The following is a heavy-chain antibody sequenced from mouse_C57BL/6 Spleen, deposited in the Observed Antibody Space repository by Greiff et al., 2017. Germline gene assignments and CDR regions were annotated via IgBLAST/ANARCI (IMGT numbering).Heavy chain of an antibody. V-gene: IGHV1-7*01. CDR3: ARMEYDYDGYFDY. CDR2: INPSSGYT. Sequence: VKLVESGAELAKPGASVKLSCKASGYTFTSYWMHRVKQRPGQGLEWIGYINPSSGYTKYNQKFKDKATLTADKSSSTAYMQLSSLTYDDSAVYYCARMEYDYDGYFDYWGQGTTLTVSS. J-gene: IGHJ2*01. D-gene: IGHD2-4*01. CDR1: GYTFTSYW.